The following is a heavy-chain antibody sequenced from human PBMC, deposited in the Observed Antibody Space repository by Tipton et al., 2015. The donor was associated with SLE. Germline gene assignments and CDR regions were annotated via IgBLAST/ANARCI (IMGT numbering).Heavy chain of an antibody. J-gene: IGHJ4*02. CDR2: IYYSGST. V-gene: IGHV4-59*01. Sequence: TLSLTCAVYGGSFSGYYWSWIRQPPGKGLEWIGYIYYSGSTNYNPSLKSRVTISVDTSKNQFSLKLSSVTAADTAVYYCARAPGYFDILTGYHPFDSWGQGTLVTVSS. CDR1: GGSFSGYY. D-gene: IGHD3-9*01. CDR3: ARAPGYFDILTGYHPFDS.